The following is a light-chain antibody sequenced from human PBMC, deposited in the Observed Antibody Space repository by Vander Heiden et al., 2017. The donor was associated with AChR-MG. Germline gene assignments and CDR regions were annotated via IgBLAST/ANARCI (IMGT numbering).Light chain of an antibody. CDR3: QQYNNWWT. V-gene: IGKV3-15*01. CDR2: GAS. J-gene: IGKJ1*01. Sequence: EIVMTQSPVTLSVSPGERATLSCRASKSINSNLAWYQQKPGQAPRLLIYGASIRATDIPARFSGSGSGTEFTLTISSLQSEDFAVYYCQQYNNWWTFGQGTKVEIK. CDR1: KSINSN.